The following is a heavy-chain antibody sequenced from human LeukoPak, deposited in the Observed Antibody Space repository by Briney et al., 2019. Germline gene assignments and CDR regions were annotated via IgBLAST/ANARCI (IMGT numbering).Heavy chain of an antibody. J-gene: IGHJ3*02. CDR1: GFTFSDHY. D-gene: IGHD4-23*01. Sequence: PGGSLRLFCTASGFTFSDHYMDWVRQAPGKGLEWVARIWNKPDGYTTEYAASVRGRFTISRDDSNNSLFLQMNSLKSEDTAVYYCATRSGHGYRDNYGGFDIWGQGTVVAVSS. CDR3: ATRSGHGYRDNYGGFDI. CDR2: IWNKPDGYTT. V-gene: IGHV3-72*01.